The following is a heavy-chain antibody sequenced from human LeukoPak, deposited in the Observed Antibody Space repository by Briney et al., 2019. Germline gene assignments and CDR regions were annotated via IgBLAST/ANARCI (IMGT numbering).Heavy chain of an antibody. J-gene: IGHJ4*02. V-gene: IGHV5-51*01. Sequence: GESLKICCKVSGYSFTNYWIGWVRLMPGKGLEWMGIIYPTDSDTRYSSSFQGQVTISADKSISTAYLQWSSLKASDTAMYYCARQRAAFSGSDYWGQGTLVTVSS. CDR2: IYPTDSDT. CDR1: GYSFTNYW. D-gene: IGHD1-26*01. CDR3: ARQRAAFSGSDY.